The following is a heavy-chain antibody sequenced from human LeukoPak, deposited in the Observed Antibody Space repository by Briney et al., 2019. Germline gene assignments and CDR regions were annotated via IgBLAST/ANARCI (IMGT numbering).Heavy chain of an antibody. V-gene: IGHV3-21*01. J-gene: IGHJ4*02. CDR2: ISSSSNYI. D-gene: IGHD6-13*01. Sequence: PGXSLRLSCAASGFAFSSYSMNWVRQAPGKGLEWVSSISSSSNYIYYADSVKGSFTISRDNAKGSLSLQMNSLRAEDTAVYYCAREAAANEIDYWGQGTLVTVSS. CDR3: AREAAANEIDY. CDR1: GFAFSSYS.